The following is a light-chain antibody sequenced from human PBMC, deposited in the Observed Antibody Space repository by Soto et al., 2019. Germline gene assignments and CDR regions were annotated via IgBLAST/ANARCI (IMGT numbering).Light chain of an antibody. J-gene: IGKJ1*01. CDR2: GAS. V-gene: IGKV3-15*01. Sequence: DIVMTQSPATLSVSPGDRVTLSCRASQSVSSNLAWYQQIPGKAPKLLIYGASTRATGIPARFSGSGSGTEFTLTISSLQSEDFAVYYCQQYNNWPWTFGQGTKVDIK. CDR1: QSVSSN. CDR3: QQYNNWPWT.